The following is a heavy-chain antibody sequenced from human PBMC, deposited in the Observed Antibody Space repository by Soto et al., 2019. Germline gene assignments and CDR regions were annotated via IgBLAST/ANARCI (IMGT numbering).Heavy chain of an antibody. D-gene: IGHD1-26*01. CDR2: IYYSGST. J-gene: IGHJ4*02. V-gene: IGHV4-39*01. CDR1: GGSISSSSYY. Sequence: QLQLQESGPGLVKPSETLSLTCTVSGGSISSSSYYWGWIRQPPGKGLEWIGSIYYSGSTYYNPSLKSRVTISVDTSKNQFSLKLSSVTAADTAVYYCARRGASGSYTLYFDYWGQGTLVTVSS. CDR3: ARRGASGSYTLYFDY.